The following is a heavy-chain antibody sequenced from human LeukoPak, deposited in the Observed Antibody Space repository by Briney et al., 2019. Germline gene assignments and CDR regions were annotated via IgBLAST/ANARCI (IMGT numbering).Heavy chain of an antibody. J-gene: IGHJ4*02. V-gene: IGHV3-20*04. D-gene: IGHD6-19*01. CDR2: INLNGGST. CDR1: GFTFYDYG. CDR3: ARGPGQWLTTFDY. Sequence: GGSLRLSCAASGFTFYDYGMSWVRQAPGKGLEWVSGINLNGGSTGYADSVKGRFTISKDNAKNSLYLQMNSLRAEDTALYYCARGPGQWLTTFDYWGQGTLVTVSS.